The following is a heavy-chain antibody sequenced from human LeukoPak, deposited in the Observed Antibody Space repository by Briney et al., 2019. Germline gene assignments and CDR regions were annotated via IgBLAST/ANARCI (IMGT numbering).Heavy chain of an antibody. D-gene: IGHD6-19*01. V-gene: IGHV1-3*01. J-gene: IGHJ4*02. CDR1: GYTFTSYA. CDR2: INAGNGNT. Sequence: ASVTVSCTASGYTFTSYAMHWVRQAPGQRLEWMGWINAGNGNTKYSQKFQGRVTITRDTSASTAYMELSSLRSEDTAVYYCARDISSGWYFDYWGQGTLVTVSS. CDR3: ARDISSGWYFDY.